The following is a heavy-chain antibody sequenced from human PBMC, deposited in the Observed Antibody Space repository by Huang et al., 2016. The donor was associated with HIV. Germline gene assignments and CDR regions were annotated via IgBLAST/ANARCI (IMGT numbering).Heavy chain of an antibody. Sequence: QVQLQESGPGLVKPSQTLSLTCTVSGDSLRSGGYYWTWIRLSPAKGLEWIGYIYYRGSSDYTPSLKSRVSISIDAFKNRVSLKLKSVTVADTAVYYCARAPATHSVFFYWGQGTLVTVSA. J-gene: IGHJ4*02. CDR1: GDSLRSGGYY. CDR3: ARAPATHSVFFY. V-gene: IGHV4-30-4*08. CDR2: IYYRGSS. D-gene: IGHD3-3*01.